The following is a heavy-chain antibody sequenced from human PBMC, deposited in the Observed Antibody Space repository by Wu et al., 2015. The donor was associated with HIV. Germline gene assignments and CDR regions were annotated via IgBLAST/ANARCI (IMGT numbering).Heavy chain of an antibody. J-gene: IGHJ5*02. D-gene: IGHD6-19*01. CDR3: ARGEPRSGWFDP. Sequence: QVQLVQSGAEVKKPGASVKVSCKASGYTYNDYYVHWVRQAPGQGLEWMGWFNPDSGGTNFPQKFQGRVTMTRDTSISTAYMELSRLRSDDTAVYYCARGEPRSGWFDPWGQGTLVTVSS. CDR1: GYTYNDYY. CDR2: FNPDSGGT. V-gene: IGHV1-2*02.